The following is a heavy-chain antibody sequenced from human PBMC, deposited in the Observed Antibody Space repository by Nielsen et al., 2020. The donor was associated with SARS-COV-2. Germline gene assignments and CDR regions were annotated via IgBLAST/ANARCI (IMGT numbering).Heavy chain of an antibody. CDR2: IYTSGST. V-gene: IGHV4-4*07. J-gene: IGHJ5*02. CDR1: GGSISSYY. Sequence: SETLSLTCTVSGGSISSYYWSWIRQPAEKGLEWIGRIYTSGSTNYNPSLKSRVTMSVDTSKNQFSLKLSSVTAADTAVYYCARDKVAVAGLNWFDPWGQGTLVTVSS. D-gene: IGHD6-19*01. CDR3: ARDKVAVAGLNWFDP.